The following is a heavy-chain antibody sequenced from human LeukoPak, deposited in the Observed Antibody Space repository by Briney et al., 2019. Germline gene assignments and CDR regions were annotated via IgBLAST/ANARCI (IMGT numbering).Heavy chain of an antibody. Sequence: GASVKVSCKASGYTFTGYHMHWVRQAPGQGLEWMGWINPNSGGTNYAQKFQGRVTMTRDTSISTAYMELSRLRSDDTAVYYCAREVPGYCTNGVCPRDNWSDPWGQGTLVTVSS. D-gene: IGHD2-8*01. CDR3: AREVPGYCTNGVCPRDNWSDP. CDR1: GYTFTGYH. J-gene: IGHJ5*02. CDR2: INPNSGGT. V-gene: IGHV1-2*02.